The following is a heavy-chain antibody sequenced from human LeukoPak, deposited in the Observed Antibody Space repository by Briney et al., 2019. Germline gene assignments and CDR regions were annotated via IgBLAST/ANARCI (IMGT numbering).Heavy chain of an antibody. J-gene: IGHJ4*02. V-gene: IGHV1-46*01. CDR2: INAGNDNT. Sequence: ASVKVSCKASGYTFTTYYMHWVRQAPGQGLEWMGCINAGNDNTEFSERFQGRVTMTRDTSTSTVYMELSSLRSEDTAVYYCARDGPIAGPADYWGQGTLVTVSS. CDR3: ARDGPIAGPADY. CDR1: GYTFTTYY. D-gene: IGHD6-13*01.